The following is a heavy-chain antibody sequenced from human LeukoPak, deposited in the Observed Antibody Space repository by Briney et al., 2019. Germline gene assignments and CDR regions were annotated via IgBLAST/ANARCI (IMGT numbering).Heavy chain of an antibody. Sequence: GGSLRLSCAASGFTFSSYAMTWVRQAPGKGPEWVSVLSGSGGNANYADSVKGRFTTSRDNSKNTLYMQMNSLRAEDTAMYYCAKLSSGWTYFDFWGQGTLVTVSS. J-gene: IGHJ4*02. CDR2: LSGSGGNA. CDR1: GFTFSSYA. D-gene: IGHD6-19*01. V-gene: IGHV3-23*01. CDR3: AKLSSGWTYFDF.